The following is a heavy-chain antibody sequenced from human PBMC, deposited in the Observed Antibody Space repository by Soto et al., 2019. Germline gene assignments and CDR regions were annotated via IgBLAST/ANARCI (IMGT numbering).Heavy chain of an antibody. CDR3: ARVAGHKNARFDT. V-gene: IGHV1-2*02. D-gene: IGHD1-1*01. Sequence: ASVKVSCKASGYSFTKYHMHWVRQAPGQGLEWMGWINPGSGVTNQAQKFQGRVTMTRDTSITTTYMELNSLTSDDTAVYYCARVAGHKNARFDTWGQGARVTVS. J-gene: IGHJ4*02. CDR2: INPGSGVT. CDR1: GYSFTKYH.